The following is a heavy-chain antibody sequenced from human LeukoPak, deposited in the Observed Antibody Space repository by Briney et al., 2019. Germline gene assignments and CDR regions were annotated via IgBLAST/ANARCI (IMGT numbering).Heavy chain of an antibody. J-gene: IGHJ3*02. D-gene: IGHD2-21*02. CDR2: IYHSGST. CDR3: ARDPAYCGGDCSSFDAFDI. V-gene: IGHV4-30-2*01. Sequence: SETLSLTCTVSGGSISSGGYYWSWIRQPPGKGLEWIGYIYHSGSTYYNPSLKSRVTISVDRSKNQFSLKLSSVTAEDTAVYYCARDPAYCGGDCSSFDAFDIWGQGTMVTVSS. CDR1: GGSISSGGYY.